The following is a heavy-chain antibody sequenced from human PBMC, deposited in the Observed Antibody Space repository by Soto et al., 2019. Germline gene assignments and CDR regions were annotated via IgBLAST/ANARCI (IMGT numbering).Heavy chain of an antibody. CDR2: IYYSGST. V-gene: IGHV4-31*03. CDR1: GGSISSGGYY. Sequence: QVQLQESGPGLVKPSQTLSLTCTVSGGSISSGGYYWSWIRQHPGKGLEWIGYIYYSGSTYYNPSLKSRVTLSVDTSKNQFSLKLSSVSAADTAVYYCARDSGASGRWFDPWGQGTLVTVSS. CDR3: ARDSGASGRWFDP. J-gene: IGHJ5*02. D-gene: IGHD3-10*01.